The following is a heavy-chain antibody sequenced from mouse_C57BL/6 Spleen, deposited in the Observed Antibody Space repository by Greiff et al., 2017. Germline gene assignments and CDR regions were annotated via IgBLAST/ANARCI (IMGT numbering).Heavy chain of an antibody. CDR1: GYSITSGYY. D-gene: IGHD1-1*01. J-gene: IGHJ2*01. Sequence: EVHLVESGPGLVKPSQSLSLTCSVTGYSITSGYYWNWIRQFPGNKLEWMGYISYDGSNNYNPSLKNRISITHDTSKNQFFLKLNSVTTEDTATYYCARDYYGSSPFDYWGQGTTLTVSS. V-gene: IGHV3-6*01. CDR2: ISYDGSN. CDR3: ARDYYGSSPFDY.